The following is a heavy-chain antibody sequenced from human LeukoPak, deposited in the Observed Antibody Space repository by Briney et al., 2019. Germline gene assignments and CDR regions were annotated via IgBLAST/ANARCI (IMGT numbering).Heavy chain of an antibody. J-gene: IGHJ5*02. CDR1: GGSISSYY. V-gene: IGHV4-59*01. D-gene: IGHD4-17*01. Sequence: SETLSLTCTVSGGSISSYYWSWIRQPPGKGLEWIGYIYYSGSTNYNPSLKSRVTISVDTSKNQFSLKLSSVTAADTAVYYCARSADHYGEYTHWFDPWGQGTLVTVSS. CDR3: ARSADHYGEYTHWFDP. CDR2: IYYSGST.